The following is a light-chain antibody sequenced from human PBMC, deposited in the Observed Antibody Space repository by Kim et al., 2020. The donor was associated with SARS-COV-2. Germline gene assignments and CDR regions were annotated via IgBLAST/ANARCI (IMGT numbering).Light chain of an antibody. J-gene: IGLJ3*02. V-gene: IGLV5-45*03. CDR2: YKSDSDK. Sequence: QPVLTQPSSLSASPGASASLTCTLRSGINVGTYRIYWYQQKPGSPPQYLLRYKSDSDKQQGSGVPSRFSGSKDASANAGILLIAGLQSEDEADYYCMILQSGAWVFGGGTQLTVL. CDR3: MILQSGAWV. CDR1: SGINVGTYR.